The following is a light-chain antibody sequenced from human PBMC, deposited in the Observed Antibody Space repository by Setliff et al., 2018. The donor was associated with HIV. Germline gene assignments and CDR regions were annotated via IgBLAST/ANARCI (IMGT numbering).Light chain of an antibody. CDR3: TSYAGSSNVV. Sequence: QSALTQPASVSGSPGQSITISCTGNSSNVGSYNLVSWYQQHSDKSPKLMIYEVNKRPSGVSDRFSGSKSGNTAPLTVAGLQAEDEADYYCTSYAGSSNVVFGGGTQLTVL. J-gene: IGLJ2*01. V-gene: IGLV2-14*02. CDR1: SSNVGSYNL. CDR2: EVN.